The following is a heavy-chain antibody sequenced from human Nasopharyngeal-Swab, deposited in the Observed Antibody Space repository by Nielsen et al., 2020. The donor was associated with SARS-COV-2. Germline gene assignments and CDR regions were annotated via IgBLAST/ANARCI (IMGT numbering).Heavy chain of an antibody. J-gene: IGHJ4*02. D-gene: IGHD3-22*01. V-gene: IGHV4-34*01. CDR3: ARGRRLLPTLMVVDTPDGFGC. CDR2: INHSGST. CDR1: GGSFNGFS. Sequence: SETLSLTCVVYGGSFNGFSWNWIRQPPGKGLEWIGEINHSGSTNYNPPLKSRVTISVDTSKNQFSLNLSSVTAADTAVYYCARGRRLLPTLMVVDTPDGFGCWGQGTLVTVSS.